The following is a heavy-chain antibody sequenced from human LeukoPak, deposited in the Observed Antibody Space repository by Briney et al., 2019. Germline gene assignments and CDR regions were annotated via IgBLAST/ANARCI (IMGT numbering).Heavy chain of an antibody. V-gene: IGHV3-21*01. D-gene: IGHD2-15*01. CDR3: ARDRPNSNCSGGSCYSYAFDI. CDR1: GFTFSSYS. J-gene: IGHJ3*02. CDR2: ISSSSSYI. Sequence: GGSLRLSCAASGFTFSSYSMNWVRQAPGKGLEWVSSISSSSSYIYYADSVKGRFTISRDNAKNSLYLQMNSLRAEDTAVYYCARDRPNSNCSGGSCYSYAFDIWGQGTMVTVSS.